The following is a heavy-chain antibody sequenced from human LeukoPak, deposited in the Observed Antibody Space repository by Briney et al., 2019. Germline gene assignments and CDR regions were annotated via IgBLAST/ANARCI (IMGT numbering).Heavy chain of an antibody. CDR3: ARDLGASKYHDY. V-gene: IGHV4-61*02. D-gene: IGHD3-10*01. Sequence: SSETLSLTYTVSGDSISSGRYYWSWIRQPAGKGLECIGRISTGGNTNYNPSLKSRVTISLDVSKNQFSLQLTSVTAADTAMYYCARDLGASKYHDYWGQGTLVTVSS. CDR1: GDSISSGRYY. J-gene: IGHJ4*02. CDR2: ISTGGNT.